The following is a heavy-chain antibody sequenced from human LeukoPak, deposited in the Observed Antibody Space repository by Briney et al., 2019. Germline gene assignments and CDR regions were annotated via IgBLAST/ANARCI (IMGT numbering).Heavy chain of an antibody. Sequence: SETLSLTCTVSGGSISSYYWSWIRQPPGKGLEWIGYIYYSGSTNYNPSLMSRVTISVDTSKNQFSLKLSSVTAADTAVYYCARHSSSWPDAFDIWGQGTLVTVSS. CDR2: IYYSGST. D-gene: IGHD6-13*01. CDR1: GGSISSYY. V-gene: IGHV4-59*08. CDR3: ARHSSSWPDAFDI. J-gene: IGHJ3*02.